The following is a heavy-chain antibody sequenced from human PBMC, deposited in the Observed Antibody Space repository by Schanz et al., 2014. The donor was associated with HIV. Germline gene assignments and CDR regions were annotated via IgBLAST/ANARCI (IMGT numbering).Heavy chain of an antibody. CDR1: GFTFSDYS. Sequence: EVQLAESGGGLVKPGGSLRLSCAGSGFTFSDYSMTWVRQAPGKGLEWVAFISATGAYIYYADSVKGRFTISRDNAQKSLFLQMNSLRDEDTAVYYCAADSEWFGESPSAFDIWGQGTMVTVSS. CDR3: AADSEWFGESPSAFDI. V-gene: IGHV3-21*04. CDR2: ISATGAYI. J-gene: IGHJ3*02. D-gene: IGHD3-10*01.